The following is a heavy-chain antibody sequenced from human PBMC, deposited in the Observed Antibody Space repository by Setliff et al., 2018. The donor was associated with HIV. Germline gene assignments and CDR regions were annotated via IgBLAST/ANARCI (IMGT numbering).Heavy chain of an antibody. CDR1: GYTFIDYF. V-gene: IGHV1-2*02. J-gene: IGHJ1*01. D-gene: IGHD3-22*01. Sequence: ASVKVSCKASGYTFIDYFIHWVRQAPGQGPEWMGWISPYDLSERTSQKFRGRVTMTRDTSINAAYLELSSLRSEDTAMYYCATIRAYYYDSSGQEYFQYWGHGTLVTVSS. CDR3: ATIRAYYYDSSGQEYFQY. CDR2: ISPYDLSE.